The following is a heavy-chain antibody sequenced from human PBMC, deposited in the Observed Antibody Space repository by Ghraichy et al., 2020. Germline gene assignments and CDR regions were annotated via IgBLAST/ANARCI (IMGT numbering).Heavy chain of an antibody. CDR2: ISYGGSA. Sequence: SETLSLTCAVSGGSISNYYWNWIRQPPGKGLEWIGYISYGGSAMYNPSLKSRLTISMDTSKNELSLKLSSVTAADTAVYYCASQSSYYSYVDYWGQGTLVTVSS. CDR3: ASQSSYYSYVDY. D-gene: IGHD3-22*01. V-gene: IGHV4-59*08. J-gene: IGHJ4*02. CDR1: GGSISNYY.